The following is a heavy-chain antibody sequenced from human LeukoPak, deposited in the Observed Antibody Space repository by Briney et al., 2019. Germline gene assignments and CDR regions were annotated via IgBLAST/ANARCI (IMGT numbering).Heavy chain of an antibody. D-gene: IGHD4-17*01. CDR3: AKDICGDYGGVDY. Sequence: GRSLRLSCAASGFTFTSSGMSWVRQAPGDGREWVSGISSSGGSTAYAGSVQGRFTISRDNSKNTLYLQMNSLRGDDTAVYYCAKDICGDYGGVDYWGQGTLVTVSS. CDR2: ISSSGGST. V-gene: IGHV3-23*01. J-gene: IGHJ4*02. CDR1: GFTFTSSG.